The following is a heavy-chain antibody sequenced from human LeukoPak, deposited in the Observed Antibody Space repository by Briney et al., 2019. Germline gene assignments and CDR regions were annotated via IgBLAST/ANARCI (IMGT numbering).Heavy chain of an antibody. J-gene: IGHJ5*02. CDR2: INHSGST. CDR3: ARGTREDIVVVPAAEDERFDP. Sequence: SETLSLTCAVYGGSFCGYYWSWIRQPPGKGLEWIGEINHSGSTNYNPSLKSRVTISVDTSKNQFSLKLSSVTAADTAVYYCARGTREDIVVVPAAEDERFDPWGQGTLVTVSS. D-gene: IGHD2-2*01. CDR1: GGSFCGYY. V-gene: IGHV4-34*01.